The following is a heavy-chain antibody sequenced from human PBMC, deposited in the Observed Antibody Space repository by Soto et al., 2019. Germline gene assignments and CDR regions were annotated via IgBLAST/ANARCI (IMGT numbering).Heavy chain of an antibody. D-gene: IGHD3-10*01. CDR3: ARRYYYGPAYGMDV. CDR2: ISPKSGSA. CDR1: GYIFTDYY. J-gene: IGHJ6*02. V-gene: IGHV1-2*02. Sequence: ASVKVSCKASGYIFTDYYIHWVRQAPGQGLEWMGWISPKSGSANFAQRFQGRVSMTRDTSSTTAYMELRRLKSDDTAVYYCARRYYYGPAYGMDVWGQGTTVTVSS.